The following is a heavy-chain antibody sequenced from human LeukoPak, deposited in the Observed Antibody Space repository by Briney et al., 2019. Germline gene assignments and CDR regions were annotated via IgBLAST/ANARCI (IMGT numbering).Heavy chain of an antibody. CDR1: GGTFSSYA. D-gene: IGHD2-15*01. Sequence: SVKVSCKASGGTFSSYAISWVRQAPGQGLEWMGRIIPIFGTANYAQKFQGRVTITTDESTSTAYMELSSLRSEGTAVYYCARGYCSGGSCYFDYWGQGTLVTVSS. CDR2: IIPIFGTA. V-gene: IGHV1-69*05. J-gene: IGHJ4*02. CDR3: ARGYCSGGSCYFDY.